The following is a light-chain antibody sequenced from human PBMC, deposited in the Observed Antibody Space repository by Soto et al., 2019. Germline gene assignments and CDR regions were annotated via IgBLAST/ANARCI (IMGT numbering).Light chain of an antibody. CDR2: VAS. J-gene: IGKJ5*01. V-gene: IGKV3-15*01. CDR3: QQYNDWPIT. CDR1: QSISSN. Sequence: EMVMTQSPATLSVSPGERATLSCRASQSISSNLAWYQQKPGQAPRLLIYVASTRATGVPARFSGSGSGTEFTLTITSLHTEDFAVYNCQQYNDWPITFGQGTRLEIK.